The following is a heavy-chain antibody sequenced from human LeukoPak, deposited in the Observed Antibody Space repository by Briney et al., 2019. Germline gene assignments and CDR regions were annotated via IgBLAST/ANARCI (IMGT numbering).Heavy chain of an antibody. CDR1: GGTFSSYA. Sequence: SVKVSCKASGGTFSSYAISWVRQAPGQGLEWMGGIIPIFGTANYAQKFQGRVTMTTDTSTSTAYMEVRSLRSDDTAMYYCARVCHWDIDNTRGDPVDYWGQGTLVTVSS. D-gene: IGHD2-15*01. V-gene: IGHV1-69*05. J-gene: IGHJ4*02. CDR3: ARVCHWDIDNTRGDPVDY. CDR2: IIPIFGTA.